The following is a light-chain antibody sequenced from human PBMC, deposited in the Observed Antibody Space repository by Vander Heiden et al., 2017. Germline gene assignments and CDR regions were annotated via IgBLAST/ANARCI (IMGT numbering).Light chain of an antibody. CDR3: QQYNSYPYT. Sequence: DIQMTQSPSTLSASVGDRVTITCRASQSISSWLAWYQQKPGKAPKLLIYDASSLESGVPSRFSGSGSGTEFTLTISSLQPHHFATYYCQQYNSYPYTFGQGTKLEIK. CDR1: QSISSW. CDR2: DAS. V-gene: IGKV1-5*01. J-gene: IGKJ2*01.